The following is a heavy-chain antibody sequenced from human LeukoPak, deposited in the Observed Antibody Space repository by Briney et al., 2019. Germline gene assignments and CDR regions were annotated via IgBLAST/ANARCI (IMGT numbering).Heavy chain of an antibody. V-gene: IGHV3-33*01. J-gene: IGHJ5*02. CDR2: IWFDGSEK. Sequence: PGRSLGLSCAASGFTFSNYGMHWVRQAPGKGLEWVAVIWFDGSEKYYTDSVKGRFTISRDNSKNTLSLQMNSLRAEDTAVYYCARGQLSLNWFDPWGQGTLVTVSS. CDR1: GFTFSNYG. D-gene: IGHD6-6*01. CDR3: ARGQLSLNWFDP.